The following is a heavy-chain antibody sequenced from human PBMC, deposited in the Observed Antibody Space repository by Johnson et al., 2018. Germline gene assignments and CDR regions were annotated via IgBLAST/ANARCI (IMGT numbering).Heavy chain of an antibody. J-gene: IGHJ6*02. Sequence: EVQLVESGGGLVKPGGSLRLSCAASGFTFSSYSMNWVRQAPGKGLEWVSYISSSSSTIYYADSVKGRFTISRDNAKNSLYLQMNSRRDEDTAVCYCARDGGLWAPYYYYGVDVWGQGTTVTVSS. CDR1: GFTFSSYS. CDR3: ARDGGLWAPYYYYGVDV. D-gene: IGHD5-18*01. CDR2: ISSSSSTI. V-gene: IGHV3-48*02.